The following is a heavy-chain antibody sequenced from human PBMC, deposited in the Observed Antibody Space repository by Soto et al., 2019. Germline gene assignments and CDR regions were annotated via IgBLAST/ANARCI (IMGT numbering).Heavy chain of an antibody. D-gene: IGHD3-22*01. CDR2: IYPGDSDT. Sequence: RGESLKISCKGSGYSFTSYWIGWVRQMPGKGLEWMGIIYPGDSDTRYSPSFQGQVTISADKPISTAYLQWSSLKASDTAMYYCARPSYYYDSSGYHSYYFDYWGQGTLVTVSS. V-gene: IGHV5-51*01. J-gene: IGHJ4*02. CDR3: ARPSYYYDSSGYHSYYFDY. CDR1: GYSFTSYW.